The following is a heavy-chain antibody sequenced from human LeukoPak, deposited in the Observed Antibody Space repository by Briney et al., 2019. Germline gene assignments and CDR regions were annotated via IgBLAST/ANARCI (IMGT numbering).Heavy chain of an antibody. Sequence: ASVKVSCKASGYTFTGYYMHWVRQAPGQGLEWMGWINPNSGGTNYAQKFQGRVTMTRDTSISTAYMELSRLRSDDTAVYYCARDPIPYHYGSGSYYYYWGQGTLVTVSS. CDR3: ARDPIPYHYGSGSYYYY. D-gene: IGHD3-10*01. CDR2: INPNSGGT. CDR1: GYTFTGYY. V-gene: IGHV1-2*02. J-gene: IGHJ4*02.